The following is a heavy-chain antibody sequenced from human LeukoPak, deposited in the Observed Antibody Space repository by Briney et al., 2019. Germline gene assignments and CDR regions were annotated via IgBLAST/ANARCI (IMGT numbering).Heavy chain of an antibody. CDR2: INSGSSYM. CDR3: AREDDDWGPNTFDV. V-gene: IGHV3-48*02. CDR1: GFTFSSYS. J-gene: IGHJ3*01. Sequence: GGSLRLSCAASGFTFSSYSMNWVRQAPGKGLEWVSYINSGSSYMYYPDSVKGRFTISRDNAKNSLYLQMDSLRDEDTAVYYCAREDDDWGPNTFDVWGQGTVVAVSS. D-gene: IGHD7-27*01.